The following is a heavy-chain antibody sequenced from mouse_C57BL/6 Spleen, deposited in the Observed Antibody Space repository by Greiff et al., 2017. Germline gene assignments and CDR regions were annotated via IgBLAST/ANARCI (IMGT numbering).Heavy chain of an antibody. V-gene: IGHV1-53*01. CDR3: ARSYGSSLYYFDY. Sequence: QVQLQQPGTELVKPGASVKLSCKASGYTFTSYWMHWVKQRPGQGLEWIGNINPSNGGTNYNEKFKSKATLTVDKSSSTAYMQLSSLTSEAAAVYYCARSYGSSLYYFDYWGQGTTLTVSS. CDR1: GYTFTSYW. D-gene: IGHD1-1*01. CDR2: INPSNGGT. J-gene: IGHJ2*01.